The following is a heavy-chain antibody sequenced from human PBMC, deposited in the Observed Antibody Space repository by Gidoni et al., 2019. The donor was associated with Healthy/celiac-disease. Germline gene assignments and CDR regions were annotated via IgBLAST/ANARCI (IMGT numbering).Heavy chain of an antibody. V-gene: IGHV4-31*03. CDR1: GGSISSGGYY. D-gene: IGHD3-10*01. Sequence: QVQLQASGPGLVKPSQTLSLTCTVSGGSISSGGYYWSWIRQHPGKGLEWIGYIYYSGSTYYNPSLKSRVTISVDTSKNQFSLKLSSVTAADTAVYYCARDGKHGVRGVIIDNWFDPWGQGTLVTVSS. CDR2: IYYSGST. CDR3: ARDGKHGVRGVIIDNWFDP. J-gene: IGHJ5*02.